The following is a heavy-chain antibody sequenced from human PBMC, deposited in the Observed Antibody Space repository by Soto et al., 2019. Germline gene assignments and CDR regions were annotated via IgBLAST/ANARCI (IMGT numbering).Heavy chain of an antibody. CDR2: IKQDGSEK. CDR1: GFTFSSYW. Sequence: LRLSCAASGFTFSSYWMSWVRQAPGKGLEWVANIKQDGSEKYYVDSVKGRFTISRDNAKNSLYLQMNSLRAEDTAVYYCARDRPIAAAGTQPDYWGQGTLVTVSS. D-gene: IGHD6-13*01. V-gene: IGHV3-7*01. CDR3: ARDRPIAAAGTQPDY. J-gene: IGHJ4*02.